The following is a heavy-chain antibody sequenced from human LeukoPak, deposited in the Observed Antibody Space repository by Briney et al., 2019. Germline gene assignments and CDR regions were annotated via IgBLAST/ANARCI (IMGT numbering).Heavy chain of an antibody. J-gene: IGHJ1*01. CDR3: AKEDYYDSSGYYKNKEYFHH. V-gene: IGHV1-2*02. Sequence: ASVKVSCKASGYTFTGYYMHWVRQAPGQGLEWMGWINPNSGGTNYAQKFQGRVTMTRDTSISTAYMELSRLRSDDTAVYYWAKEDYYDSSGYYKNKEYFHHWGQGTLVTVSS. CDR1: GYTFTGYY. CDR2: INPNSGGT. D-gene: IGHD3-22*01.